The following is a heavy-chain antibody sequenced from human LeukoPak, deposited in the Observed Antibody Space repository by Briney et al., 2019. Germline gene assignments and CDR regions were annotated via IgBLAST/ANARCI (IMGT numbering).Heavy chain of an antibody. D-gene: IGHD3-22*01. Sequence: PSETLSLTCTVSGGSISSGDYHWSWIRQPPGKGLEWIAYMYYSGSTYYNPSLKSRVTMSADTSKNQPSLKLSSVTAADTAVYYCARPYYYDSRIDPWGQGILVTVSS. V-gene: IGHV4-30-4*01. CDR1: GGSISSGDYH. J-gene: IGHJ5*02. CDR3: ARPYYYDSRIDP. CDR2: MYYSGST.